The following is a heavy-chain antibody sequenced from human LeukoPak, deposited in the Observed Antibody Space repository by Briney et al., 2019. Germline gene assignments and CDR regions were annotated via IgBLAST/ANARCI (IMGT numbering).Heavy chain of an antibody. CDR2: INHSGST. Sequence: SGTLSLTCAVSGGSIGSSNWWSWVRQPPGKGLEWIGEINHSGSTNYNPSLKSRVTISVDTSKNQFSLKLNSVTAADTAVYYCARLYGELTVRKRFDPWGQGTLVTVSS. CDR3: ARLYGELTVRKRFDP. V-gene: IGHV4-4*02. J-gene: IGHJ5*02. CDR1: GGSIGSSNW. D-gene: IGHD3-10*01.